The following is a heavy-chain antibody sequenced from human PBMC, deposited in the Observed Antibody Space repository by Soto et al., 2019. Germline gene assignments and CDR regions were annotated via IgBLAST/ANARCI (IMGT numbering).Heavy chain of an antibody. J-gene: IGHJ4*02. D-gene: IGHD2-15*01. CDR1: GFTFSSYG. CDR2: ISYDGSNK. CDR3: ASGYGSGGSCYPYYFDY. Sequence: PGGSLRLSCAASGFTFSSYGMHWVRQAPGKGLEWVAVISYDGSNKYYADSVKGRFTISRDNSKNTLYLQMNSLRAEDTAVYYCASGYGSGGSCYPYYFDYWGQGILVTVSS. V-gene: IGHV3-30*03.